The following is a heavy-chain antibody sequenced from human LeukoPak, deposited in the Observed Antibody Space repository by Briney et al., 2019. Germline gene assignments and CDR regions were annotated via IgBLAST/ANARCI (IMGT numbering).Heavy chain of an antibody. J-gene: IGHJ6*03. D-gene: IGHD2-15*01. Sequence: GGSLRLSCAGSGFTFSRYGFNWVRQAPGKGLEWVSYISSSSSTIYYADSVKGRFTISRDNAKNSLYLQMNSLRAEDTAVYYCARIRTFCSGGSCSGGYYYYYYYMDVWGKGTTVTVSS. V-gene: IGHV3-48*01. CDR1: GFTFSRYG. CDR3: ARIRTFCSGGSCSGGYYYYYYYMDV. CDR2: ISSSSSTI.